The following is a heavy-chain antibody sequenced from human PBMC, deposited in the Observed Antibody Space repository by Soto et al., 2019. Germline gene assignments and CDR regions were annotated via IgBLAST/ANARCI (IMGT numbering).Heavy chain of an antibody. V-gene: IGHV3-7*03. J-gene: IGHJ4*02. CDR1: GFPFETYW. Sequence: EVQLVESGGGLVQPGGSLRLSCAASGFPFETYWMSWVRQVPGKGLEWVAKMKADGSETYYVDSVKGRFTISRDNSKTSLYLQMNSLRAEDTAVYYCAKGGHIDFCGQGTLVTVSS. CDR2: MKADGSET. CDR3: AKGGHIDF. D-gene: IGHD3-16*01.